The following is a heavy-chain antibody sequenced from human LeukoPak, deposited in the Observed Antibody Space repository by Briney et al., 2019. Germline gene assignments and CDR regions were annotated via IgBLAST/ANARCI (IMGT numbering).Heavy chain of an antibody. D-gene: IGHD1-1*01. CDR1: GGSLNTYY. CDR2: INHRGDT. J-gene: IGHJ4*03. Sequence: PSETLSLTCAVYGGSLNTYYWSWIRQSPGKGLEWIAEINHRGDTNYNPSVKSRVTISVDTSKNQFSLKVNSLTAADTAVYYCARGPTISETGYFDYWGQGTLVTVSS. CDR3: ARGPTISETGYFDY. V-gene: IGHV4-34*01.